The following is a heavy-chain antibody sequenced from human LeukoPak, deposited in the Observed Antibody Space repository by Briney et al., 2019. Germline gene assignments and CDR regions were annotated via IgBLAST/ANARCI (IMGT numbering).Heavy chain of an antibody. V-gene: IGHV3-23*01. CDR2: VSGSGDST. CDR1: GFTFNNYA. D-gene: IGHD2-8*01. Sequence: GGSLRLSCAASGFTFNNYAMSWGRQAAGKGLEWVYRVSGSGDSTSNADSVKGRFTISRDNSKNTLYLQMNSLRAEDTALYYCARDDAPGGGYLDYWGQGTLVTVSS. J-gene: IGHJ4*02. CDR3: ARDDAPGGGYLDY.